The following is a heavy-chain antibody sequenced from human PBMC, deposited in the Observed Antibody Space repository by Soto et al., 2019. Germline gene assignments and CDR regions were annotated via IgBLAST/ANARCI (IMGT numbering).Heavy chain of an antibody. CDR3: ARPYGDTTSILTDWFDP. CDR1: GYSFSNFD. V-gene: IGHV1-8*01. CDR2: VNPKSGST. Sequence: QVQLVQSGAEVKKPGASVKVSCKASGYSFSNFDINWVRQAAGQGPEWMGWVNPKSGSTDYAQKFRCRVTMTSNTYISTASMELSALTSEDTAVYYCARPYGDTTSILTDWFDPWGQGTLVTVSS. J-gene: IGHJ5*02. D-gene: IGHD4-17*01.